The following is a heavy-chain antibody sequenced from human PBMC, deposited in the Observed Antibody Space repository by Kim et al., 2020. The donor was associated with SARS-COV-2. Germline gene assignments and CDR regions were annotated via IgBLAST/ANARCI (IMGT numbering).Heavy chain of an antibody. Sequence: GGSLRLSCAASGFTFSNHWMYWVRQAPGKGLVYVSRINYHGTSTHYADAVQGRFTISRDNARDTMYLQMTSLRADDTAVYYCVQRRVAPTGNIFDFWGPGTMVIVSS. CDR1: GFTFSNHW. D-gene: IGHD1-1*01. V-gene: IGHV3-74*01. CDR2: INYHGTST. J-gene: IGHJ3*01. CDR3: VQRRVAPTGNIFDF.